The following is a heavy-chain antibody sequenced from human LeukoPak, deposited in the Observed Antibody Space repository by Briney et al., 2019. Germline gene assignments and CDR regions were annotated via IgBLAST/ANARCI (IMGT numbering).Heavy chain of an antibody. CDR1: GFTFSSYA. CDR3: AKGVRFLEWFFDY. Sequence: GESLKISCAASGFTFSSYAMSWVRQAPGKGLEWVSAISGSGGSTYYADSVKGRFTISRDNSKNTLYLQMNSLRAEDTAVYYCAKGVRFLEWFFDYWGRGTLVTVSS. CDR2: ISGSGGST. J-gene: IGHJ4*02. V-gene: IGHV3-23*01. D-gene: IGHD3-3*01.